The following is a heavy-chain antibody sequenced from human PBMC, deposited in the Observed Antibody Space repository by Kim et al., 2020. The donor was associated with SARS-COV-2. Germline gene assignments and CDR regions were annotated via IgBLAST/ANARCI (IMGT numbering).Heavy chain of an antibody. V-gene: IGHV2-70*01. CDR1: GFSLGASGMS. Sequence: SGPTLVNPTQTLTLTCTFSGFSLGASGMSVSWLRQPPGQALEWLALIDWNEDKFYSTSLKTRLTISKDTSKNQVVLTMTNMDPVDTATYYCAREPYYDSRVYFDAFDIWGQGTVVTVSS. D-gene: IGHD3-22*01. J-gene: IGHJ3*02. CDR3: AREPYYDSRVYFDAFDI. CDR2: IDWNEDK.